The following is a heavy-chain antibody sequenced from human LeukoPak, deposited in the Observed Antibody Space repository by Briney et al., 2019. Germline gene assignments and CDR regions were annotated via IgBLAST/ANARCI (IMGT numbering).Heavy chain of an antibody. CDR3: AREVAADTFDY. CDR1: GFTFTNYW. V-gene: IGHV3-7*01. CDR2: INQDGSHK. Sequence: GGSLRLSCSASGFTFTNYWMSWVRQAPGKGLEWVVNINQDGSHKYYVDSVKGRFTISRDNAKNSLYLQMNSLRAEDTAVYYCAREVAADTFDYWGQGTLVTVSS. J-gene: IGHJ4*02. D-gene: IGHD6-13*01.